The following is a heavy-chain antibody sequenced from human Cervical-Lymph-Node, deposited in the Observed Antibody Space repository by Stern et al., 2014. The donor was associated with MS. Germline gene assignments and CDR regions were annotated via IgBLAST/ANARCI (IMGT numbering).Heavy chain of an antibody. V-gene: IGHV1-18*01. Sequence: QDQLVQSGAEVKKPGASVKVSCKASGYTFTNTGINWVRLAPGQGPEWMGWVSTYNGNTKYAQKLRGRVTMTTDTSTSPAYMELRSLRSDDTAVYYCARGDDKTSYDYWGQGTLVTVSS. CDR2: VSTYNGNT. CDR3: ARGDDKTSYDY. J-gene: IGHJ4*02. D-gene: IGHD1-1*01. CDR1: GYTFTNTG.